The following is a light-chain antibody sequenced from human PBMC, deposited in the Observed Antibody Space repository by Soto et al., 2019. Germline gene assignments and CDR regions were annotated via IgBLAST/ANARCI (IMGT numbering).Light chain of an antibody. Sequence: EIVMTQSPATLSVSPGERATLSCRASQSVSSNLAWYQQKPGQAPRLLIYGASTRATGIPARFRGSRSGREFTLTISSLQSGDFGVYYCQQYNNWAFTFGPGTKVDIK. CDR3: QQYNNWAFT. CDR2: GAS. J-gene: IGKJ3*01. CDR1: QSVSSN. V-gene: IGKV3-15*01.